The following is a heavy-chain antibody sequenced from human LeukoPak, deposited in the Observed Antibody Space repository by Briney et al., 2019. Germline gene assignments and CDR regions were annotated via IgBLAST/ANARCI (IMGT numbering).Heavy chain of an antibody. V-gene: IGHV3-66*02. D-gene: IGHD5-18*01. CDR2: IYSGGST. J-gene: IGHJ4*02. CDR1: GFTFINYA. CDR3: AREGYSSGSRTGIDY. Sequence: GGSLRLSCAASGFTFINYAMSWVRQAPGRGLEWVSVIYSGGSTSYADSVKGRFTISRDNSKNTLFLQMNSLRIDDTAVYYCAREGYSSGSRTGIDYWGQGTLVTVSS.